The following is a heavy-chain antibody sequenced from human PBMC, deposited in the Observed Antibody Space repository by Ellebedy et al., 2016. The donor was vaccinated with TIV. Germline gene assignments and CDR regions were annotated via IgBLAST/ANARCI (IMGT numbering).Heavy chain of an antibody. J-gene: IGHJ6*02. CDR1: GGSVSSLSDY. CDR2: IYYSGST. D-gene: IGHD3-10*01. Sequence: PGGSLRLSCNVSGGSVSSLSDYWSWIRQSPGKGLEWVGYIYYSGSTNYSPSLKSRVTISADTTKNPFSLKLRSVTAADTGVYYCARGYGSGRYGMDVWGQGTTVTVS. V-gene: IGHV4-61*01. CDR3: ARGYGSGRYGMDV.